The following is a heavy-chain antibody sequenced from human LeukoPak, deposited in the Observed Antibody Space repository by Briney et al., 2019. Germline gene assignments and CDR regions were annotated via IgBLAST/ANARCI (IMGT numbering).Heavy chain of an antibody. CDR3: ARGGIAAAAAEYFQH. V-gene: IGHV4-31*03. D-gene: IGHD6-13*01. Sequence: SETLSLTCTVSSGSISSGGYHWSWIRQHPGTGLEWIGYIHYSGSTYYKPSLKSRVTISVDTSKNQFSLNLSSVTAADTAVYYCARGGIAAAAAEYFQHWGQGTLVTVSS. CDR1: SGSISSGGYH. J-gene: IGHJ1*01. CDR2: IHYSGST.